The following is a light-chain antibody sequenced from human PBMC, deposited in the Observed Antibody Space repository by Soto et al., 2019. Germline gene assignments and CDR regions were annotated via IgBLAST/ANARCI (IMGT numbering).Light chain of an antibody. J-gene: IGLJ2*01. CDR3: SSYTSSSTLV. CDR2: EVS. V-gene: IGLV2-14*01. Sequence: QSVLTQPASVSGSPGQSITISCTGTSSDVGGYNYVSWYQQHPGKAPKLMIYEVSNRPSGVSNRFSGSKSGNTDSLTISGLQAEYEADHYCSSYTSSSTLVFGGGTKLTVL. CDR1: SSDVGGYNY.